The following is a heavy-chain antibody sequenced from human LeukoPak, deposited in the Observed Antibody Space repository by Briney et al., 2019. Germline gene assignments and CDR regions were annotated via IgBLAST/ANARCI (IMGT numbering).Heavy chain of an antibody. V-gene: IGHV3-30*18. Sequence: GGSLRLSCAASGFSFSSSAMHWVRQAPGKGLEWVAVISYDGSNKYYADSVKGRFTISRDNSKNTLYLQMNSLRAEDTAVYYCAKGSHPYDSSGYYSDWGQGTLVTVSS. CDR2: ISYDGSNK. CDR1: GFSFSSSA. CDR3: AKGSHPYDSSGYYSD. D-gene: IGHD3-22*01. J-gene: IGHJ4*02.